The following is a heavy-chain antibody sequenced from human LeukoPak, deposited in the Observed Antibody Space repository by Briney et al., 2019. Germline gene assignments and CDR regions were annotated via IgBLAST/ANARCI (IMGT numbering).Heavy chain of an antibody. J-gene: IGHJ4*02. CDR2: ISWNSGSI. D-gene: IGHD5-24*01. CDR3: AKARDGYNSRLDY. Sequence: GGSLRLSCAASGFTFDDYAMHWVRQAPGKGLEWVSGISWNSGSIGYADSVKGRFTISGDNAKNSLYLQMNSLRAEDTALYYCAKARDGYNSRLDYWGRGTLVTVSS. CDR1: GFTFDDYA. V-gene: IGHV3-9*01.